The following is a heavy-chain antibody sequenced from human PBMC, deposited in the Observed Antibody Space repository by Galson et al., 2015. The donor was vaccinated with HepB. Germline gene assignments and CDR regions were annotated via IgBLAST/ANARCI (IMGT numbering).Heavy chain of an antibody. Sequence: SLRLSCAASGFTFRNYDMNWVCQAPGKGLQWVSSISHASSYIYSADSMKGRFTISRDNAKNTLYLQMNSLRADDTAVYYCAKMRGFFYGSGSPNWFDPWGQGTLVTVSS. J-gene: IGHJ5*02. D-gene: IGHD3-10*01. CDR2: ISHASSYI. CDR1: GFTFRNYD. V-gene: IGHV3-21*04. CDR3: AKMRGFFYGSGSPNWFDP.